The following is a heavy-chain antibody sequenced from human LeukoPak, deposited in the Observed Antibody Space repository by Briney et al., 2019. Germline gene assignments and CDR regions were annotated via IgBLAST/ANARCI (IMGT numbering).Heavy chain of an antibody. CDR2: ISFNGDTT. D-gene: IGHD2-15*01. CDR1: GFTFSRYA. Sequence: QSGGSLRLSCAASGFTFSRYAMHWARQAPGKGLEWVTFISFNGDTTYYADSVKGRFTISRDNSKRMVYLQMNSLRGEDTAVYYCARDLSEKYSSDYWGQGTLVTVSS. V-gene: IGHV3-30-3*01. CDR3: ARDLSEKYSSDY. J-gene: IGHJ4*02.